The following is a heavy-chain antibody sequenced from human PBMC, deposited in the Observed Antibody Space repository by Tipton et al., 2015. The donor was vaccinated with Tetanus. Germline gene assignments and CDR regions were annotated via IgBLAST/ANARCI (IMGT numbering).Heavy chain of an antibody. CDR1: GGSISGHY. J-gene: IGHJ4*02. D-gene: IGHD1-26*01. CDR2: MYFSGSI. V-gene: IGHV4-4*07. CDR3: ARGGVGGYLRD. Sequence: TLSLTCTISGGSISGHYWNWIRQPAGKGLEWIGRMYFSGSIRYNPSLKSRVTMSADTSKNQLSLRLTSVTAADTAVYYCARGGVGGYLRDWGQGTLVTVSS.